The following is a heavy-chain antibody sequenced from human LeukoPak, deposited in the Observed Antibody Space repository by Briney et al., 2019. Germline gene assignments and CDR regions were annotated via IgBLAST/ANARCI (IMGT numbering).Heavy chain of an antibody. V-gene: IGHV1-69-2*01. D-gene: IGHD5-24*01. CDR1: GYTFTDYY. CDR2: VDPEDGET. Sequence: ASVKISCKVSGYTFTDYYMHWVQQAPGKGLEWMGLVDPEDGETIYAEKFQGRVTITADTSTDTAYMELSSLRSEDTAVYYCATGERATTAGWFDPWGQGTLITVSS. CDR3: ATGERATTAGWFDP. J-gene: IGHJ5*02.